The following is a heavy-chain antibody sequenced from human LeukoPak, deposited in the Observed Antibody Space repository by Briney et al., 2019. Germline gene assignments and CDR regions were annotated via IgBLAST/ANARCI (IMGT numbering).Heavy chain of an antibody. Sequence: PSETLSLTCAVYGGSFSGYYWSWIRQPPGKGLEWIGEINHSGSTNYNPSLKSRVTISVVTSKNRFSLKLSSVTAADTAVYYCARGGYSGSYYGVYDYWGQGTLVTVSS. CDR2: INHSGST. CDR3: ARGGYSGSYYGVYDY. CDR1: GGSFSGYY. V-gene: IGHV4-34*01. J-gene: IGHJ4*02. D-gene: IGHD1-26*01.